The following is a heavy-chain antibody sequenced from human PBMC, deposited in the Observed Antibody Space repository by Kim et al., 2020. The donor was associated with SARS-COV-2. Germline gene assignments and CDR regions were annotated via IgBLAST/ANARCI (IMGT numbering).Heavy chain of an antibody. CDR3: AKGHYCYYYMDV. Sequence: GGSLRLSCAASGFTFDDYAMHWVRQAPGKGLEWVSGISWNSGSIGYADSVKGRFTISRDNAKNSLYLQMNSLRAEDTALYYCAKGHYCYYYMDVWGKGTTVTVSS. J-gene: IGHJ6*03. CDR1: GFTFDDYA. CDR2: ISWNSGSI. V-gene: IGHV3-9*01.